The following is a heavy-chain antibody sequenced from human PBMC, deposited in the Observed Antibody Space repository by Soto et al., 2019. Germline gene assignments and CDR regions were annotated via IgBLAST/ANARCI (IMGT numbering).Heavy chain of an antibody. CDR3: ASDWGYGDYTVSPQNNCFDP. CDR1: GYTFTSYG. CDR2: ISAYNGNT. V-gene: IGHV1-18*03. D-gene: IGHD4-17*01. Sequence: QVKLVQSGAEVKKPGASVKVSCKASGYTFTSYGISWVRQAPGQGLEWMGWISAYNGNTNYAQKLQGRVTMTTATSTSTAYMDLSSLRSADMAVYYCASDWGYGDYTVSPQNNCFDPRGQGPLVTVSS. J-gene: IGHJ5*02.